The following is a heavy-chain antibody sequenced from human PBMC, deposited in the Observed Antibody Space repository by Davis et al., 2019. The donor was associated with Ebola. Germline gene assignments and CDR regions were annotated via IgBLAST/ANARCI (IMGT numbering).Heavy chain of an antibody. J-gene: IGHJ4*02. CDR2: IKQDGSEK. CDR3: VKYFNYAFEW. V-gene: IGHV3-7*03. CDR1: GFTFSSYW. Sequence: GESLKISCAASGFTFSSYWMHWVRQAPGKGLEWVASIKQDGSEKYYVDSVKGRFTISRDNAKNSLYLQMNSLRAEDTAVYFCVKYFNYAFEWWGRGTLVTVSS. D-gene: IGHD2/OR15-2a*01.